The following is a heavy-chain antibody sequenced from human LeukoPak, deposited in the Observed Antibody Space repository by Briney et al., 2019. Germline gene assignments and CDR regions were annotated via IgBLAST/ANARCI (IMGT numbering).Heavy chain of an antibody. D-gene: IGHD3-10*01. CDR3: ARLARRGWFDP. CDR1: GYTFTDYY. V-gene: IGHV1-2*02. J-gene: IGHJ5*02. Sequence: GASAKVSCKASGYTFTDYYMHWVRQAPGQGFEWMGWINPNDGDTNYAQKFQGRVTMTRDTSISTAYMELSRLRSDDTAVYYCARLARRGWFDPWGQGTLVTVSS. CDR2: INPNDGDT.